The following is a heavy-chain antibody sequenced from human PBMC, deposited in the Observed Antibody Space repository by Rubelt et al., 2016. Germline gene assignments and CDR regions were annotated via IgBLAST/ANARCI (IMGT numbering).Heavy chain of an antibody. Sequence: QVQLQESGPGLVKPSETLSLTCTVSGGSISSYYWSWIRQPPGKGLEWIGEINHSGRPNYNPSLKSRVTISVDTSKNQFSLKLSSVTAADTAVYYCARVGIAAAGNRIDYWGQGTLVTVSS. CDR1: GGSISSYY. V-gene: IGHV4-59*12. D-gene: IGHD6-13*01. CDR2: INHSGRP. J-gene: IGHJ4*02. CDR3: ARVGIAAAGNRIDY.